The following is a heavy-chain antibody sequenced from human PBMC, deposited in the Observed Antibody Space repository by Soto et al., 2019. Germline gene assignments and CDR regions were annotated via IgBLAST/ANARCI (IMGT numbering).Heavy chain of an antibody. CDR1: GYTFTNYA. V-gene: IGHV1-3*01. J-gene: IGHJ4*02. CDR3: ARGPDYEGYFDY. CDR2: INAGNGNT. Sequence: ASVKVSCKASGYTFTNYAIHWVRQAPGQRLEWMGWINAGNGNTKYSQKFQGRVTITADESMTTAYMDLSGLRSEDPAVYYCARGPDYEGYFDYWGQGTLITVSS. D-gene: IGHD4-17*01.